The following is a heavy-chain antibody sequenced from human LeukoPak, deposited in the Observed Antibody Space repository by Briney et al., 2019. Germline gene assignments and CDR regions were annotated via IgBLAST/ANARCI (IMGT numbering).Heavy chain of an antibody. D-gene: IGHD1-26*01. V-gene: IGHV3-33*01. J-gene: IGHJ3*02. CDR2: IWYDGSNK. Sequence: GGSLRLSCAASGFTFSSYGMHWVRQAPGKGLEWVAVIWYDGSNKYYADSVKGRFTISRDNSMNTLYLQMNSLRAEDTAVYYCASSYSGSRLSAFDIWGQGTMVTVSS. CDR1: GFTFSSYG. CDR3: ASSYSGSRLSAFDI.